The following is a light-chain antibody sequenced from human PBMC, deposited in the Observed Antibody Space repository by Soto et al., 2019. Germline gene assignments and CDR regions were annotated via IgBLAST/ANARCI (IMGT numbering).Light chain of an antibody. CDR2: RNN. Sequence: QSVLTQAPSASGTPGQRVTISCSGSSPNIGSNFVYWYQHLPGAAPKLLLYRNNQRPSGVPDRFFGSKSGTSASLAISGLRSEDEADYFCAAWDDSLSVPVFGGGTQLTVL. J-gene: IGLJ7*01. V-gene: IGLV1-47*01. CDR3: AAWDDSLSVPV. CDR1: SPNIGSNF.